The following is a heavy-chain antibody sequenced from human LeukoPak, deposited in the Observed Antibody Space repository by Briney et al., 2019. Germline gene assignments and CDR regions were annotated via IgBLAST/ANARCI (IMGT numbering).Heavy chain of an antibody. CDR2: ISGSGGST. V-gene: IGHV3-23*01. D-gene: IGHD6-6*01. J-gene: IGHJ4*02. CDR1: EFTFSSYA. CDR3: AKSVRKVAARRHPIDY. Sequence: GGSLRLSCAASEFTFSSYAMSWVRQAPGKGLEWVSAISGSGGSTYYADSVKGRFTISRDNSKNTLYLQMNSLRAEDTAVYYCAKSVRKVAARRHPIDYWGQGTLVTVSS.